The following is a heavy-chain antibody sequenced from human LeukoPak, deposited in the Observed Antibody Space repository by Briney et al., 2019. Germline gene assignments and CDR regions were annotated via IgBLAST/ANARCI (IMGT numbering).Heavy chain of an antibody. CDR1: GGSVSSGSYY. CDR3: AREGYYYGMDV. J-gene: IGHJ6*02. V-gene: IGHV4-61*01. Sequence: PSETLSLTCTVSGGSVSSGSYYWSWIRQPPGKGLEWIGYIYYSGSTNYNPSLKSRVTISVDTSKNQFSLKLSSVTAADTAVYYCAREGYYYGMDVWGQGTTVTVSS. CDR2: IYYSGST.